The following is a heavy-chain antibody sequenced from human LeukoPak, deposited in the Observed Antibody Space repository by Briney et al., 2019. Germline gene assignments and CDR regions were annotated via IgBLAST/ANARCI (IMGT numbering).Heavy chain of an antibody. CDR2: ISGSGGST. Sequence: GGSLRLSCAASGFTFSSYAMSWVRQAPGKGLEWVSAISGSGGSTYYADSVKGRFTIPRDNSKNTLYLQVNSQRAKDTPVYYCAKVPTWVNTDDSWGEETLVSASS. CDR1: GFTFSSYA. J-gene: IGHJ5*02. V-gene: IGHV3-23*01. D-gene: IGHD3-16*01. CDR3: AKVPTWVNTDDS.